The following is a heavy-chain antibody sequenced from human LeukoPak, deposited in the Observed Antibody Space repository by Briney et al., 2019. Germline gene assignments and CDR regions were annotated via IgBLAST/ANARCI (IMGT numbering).Heavy chain of an antibody. CDR1: GGSISSSSYY. Sequence: TSETLSLTCTVSGGSISSSSYYWGWIRQPPGKGLEWIGSIFYSGSTYYNPSLKSRVTISVDTSKNQFSLKLSSVTAADTAVYYCARHGLGIAARPVDYWGQGTLVTVSS. J-gene: IGHJ4*02. CDR2: IFYSGST. V-gene: IGHV4-39*01. D-gene: IGHD6-6*01. CDR3: ARHGLGIAARPVDY.